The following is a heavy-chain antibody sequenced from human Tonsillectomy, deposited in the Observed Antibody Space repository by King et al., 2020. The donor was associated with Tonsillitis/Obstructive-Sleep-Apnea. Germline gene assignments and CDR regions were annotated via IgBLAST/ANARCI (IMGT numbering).Heavy chain of an antibody. D-gene: IGHD2-2*01. CDR2: IYSGGST. CDR3: ARGAGSSTSFYSYHYYHMDG. J-gene: IGHJ6*03. CDR1: GFTVSNNY. Sequence: VQLVESGGGLIQPGGSLRLSCAASGFTVSNNYMSWVRQAPGKGLEWVSVIYSGGSTYYADSVKGRFTISRDISKNTLYLQMNSLRAEDTAVYYCARGAGSSTSFYSYHYYHMDGWGKGTTVTV. V-gene: IGHV3-53*01.